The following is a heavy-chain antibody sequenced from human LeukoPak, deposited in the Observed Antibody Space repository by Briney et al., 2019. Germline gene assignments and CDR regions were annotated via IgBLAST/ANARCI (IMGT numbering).Heavy chain of an antibody. CDR1: LGYLSSGSYY. V-gene: IGHV4-61*02. Sequence: SQTLSLTCTVSLGYLSSGSYYWSWIRQPAGKGLEWIGRIYTSWCTNYNPSLKSRVTISVDTSKNQFSLKLSSVTAADTAVYYCAREIVVVPAAIWFDPWGQGTLVTVSS. J-gene: IGHJ5*02. D-gene: IGHD2-2*01. CDR3: AREIVVVPAAIWFDP. CDR2: IYTSWCT.